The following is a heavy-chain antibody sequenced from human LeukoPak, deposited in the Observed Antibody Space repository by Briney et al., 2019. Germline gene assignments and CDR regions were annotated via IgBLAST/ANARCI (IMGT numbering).Heavy chain of an antibody. Sequence: GESLKISCKGSGDSFNTYWIGWVRQMPGKGREWMGIIYPGDSDTTYSPSFQGQVTISADKSISTAYLQWSSLKASDTAMYYCARQAAWSGYYPAPDFDYWGQGTLVTVSS. CDR3: ARQAAWSGYYPAPDFDY. J-gene: IGHJ4*02. V-gene: IGHV5-51*01. D-gene: IGHD3-3*01. CDR2: IYPGDSDT. CDR1: GDSFNTYW.